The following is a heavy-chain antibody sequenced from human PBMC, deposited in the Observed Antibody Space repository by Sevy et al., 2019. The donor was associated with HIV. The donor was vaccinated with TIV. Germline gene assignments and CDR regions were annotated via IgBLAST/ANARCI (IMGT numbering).Heavy chain of an antibody. CDR2: ISGSGGST. V-gene: IGHV3-23*01. J-gene: IGHJ6*02. CDR1: GFTFSSYA. CDR3: ARRPALGVLLPTGVLDV. D-gene: IGHD3-3*01. Sequence: GGSLRLSCAASGFTFSSYAMSWVRQAPGKGLQWVSVISGSGGSTYYADSVKGRFTISRDNAKNTMYLQMNSLRAEDTAVYYCARRPALGVLLPTGVLDVWGLGTTVTVSS.